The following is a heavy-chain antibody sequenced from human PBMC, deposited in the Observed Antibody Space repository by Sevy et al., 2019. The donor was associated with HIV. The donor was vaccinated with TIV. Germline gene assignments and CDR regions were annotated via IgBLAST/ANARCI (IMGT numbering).Heavy chain of an antibody. D-gene: IGHD5-12*01. V-gene: IGHV4-61*01. Sequence: SETLSLTCTVSGGSVSRGSYYWSWIRQPPGKGLEWIGYIYYSGSTNYNPSLKSRVTISVDTSKNQFSLKLSSVTAADTAVYYCAREVVATPYYFDYWGQGTLVTVSS. CDR2: IYYSGST. CDR1: GGSVSRGSYY. CDR3: AREVVATPYYFDY. J-gene: IGHJ4*02.